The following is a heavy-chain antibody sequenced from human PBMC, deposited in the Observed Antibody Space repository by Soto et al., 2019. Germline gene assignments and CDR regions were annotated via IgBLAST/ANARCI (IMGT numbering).Heavy chain of an antibody. V-gene: IGHV4-59*08. CDR2: IYYSGST. CDR3: ARLDYDILTGASYYMDV. Sequence: SETLSLTCTVSGGSISSYYWSWIRLPPGKGLEWIGYIYYSGSTNYNPSLKSRVTISVDTSKNQFSLKLSSVTAADTAVYYCARLDYDILTGASYYMDVWGKGTTVTVSS. D-gene: IGHD3-9*01. CDR1: GGSISSYY. J-gene: IGHJ6*03.